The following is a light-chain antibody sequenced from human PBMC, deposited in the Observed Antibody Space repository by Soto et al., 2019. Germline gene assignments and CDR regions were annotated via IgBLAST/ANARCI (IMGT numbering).Light chain of an antibody. CDR3: QQYNNWPIT. Sequence: EIVITQSPSTLSVYPRERATLSCRASQSVSSNLAWYQQKPGQAPRLLIYGASTRATGIPARFSGSGSGTEFTLTISSLQSEDFAVYYCQQYNNWPITFGQGTRLEIK. CDR2: GAS. J-gene: IGKJ5*01. V-gene: IGKV3-15*01. CDR1: QSVSSN.